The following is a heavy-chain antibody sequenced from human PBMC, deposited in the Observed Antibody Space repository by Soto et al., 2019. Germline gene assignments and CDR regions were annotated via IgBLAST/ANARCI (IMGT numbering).Heavy chain of an antibody. D-gene: IGHD1-20*01. CDR2: IYYSGST. CDR1: GGSISSGDYY. CDR3: ARDRNYNWKGSMDV. V-gene: IGHV4-30-4*01. J-gene: IGHJ6*02. Sequence: SETLSLTCTVSGGSISSGDYYWSWIRQPPGKGLEWIGYIYYSGSTYYNPSLKSRVTISVDTSKNQFSLKLSSVTAADTAVYYCARDRNYNWKGSMDVWGQGTTVTVSS.